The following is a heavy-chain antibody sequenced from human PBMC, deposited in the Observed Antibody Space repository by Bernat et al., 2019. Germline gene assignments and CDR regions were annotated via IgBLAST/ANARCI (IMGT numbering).Heavy chain of an antibody. D-gene: IGHD3-10*01. CDR2: ISGSGGST. Sequence: EVQLLESGGGLVQPGGSLRLSCAASGFTFSSYTMSWVRQAPGKGLEWVSAISGSGGSTYYADSVKGRFTISRDNSKNTVYLQMNSLRAEDTAVYYCAKETGYYYGSESNLDYWGQGTLDTVSS. CDR3: AKETGYYYGSESNLDY. V-gene: IGHV3-23*01. CDR1: GFTFSSYT. J-gene: IGHJ4*02.